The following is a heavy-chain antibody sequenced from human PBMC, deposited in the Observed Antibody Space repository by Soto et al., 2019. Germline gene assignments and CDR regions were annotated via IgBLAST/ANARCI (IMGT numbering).Heavy chain of an antibody. J-gene: IGHJ4*02. CDR2: IYYSGST. Sequence: TSETLSLTCTVSGGSISSYYWSWIRQPPGKGLEWIGYIYYSGSTNYNPSLKSRVTISVDTSKNRFSLKLSSVTAADTAVYYCARHRVYDFWSGYHFDYWGQGTLVTVSS. CDR1: GGSISSYY. D-gene: IGHD3-3*01. V-gene: IGHV4-59*08. CDR3: ARHRVYDFWSGYHFDY.